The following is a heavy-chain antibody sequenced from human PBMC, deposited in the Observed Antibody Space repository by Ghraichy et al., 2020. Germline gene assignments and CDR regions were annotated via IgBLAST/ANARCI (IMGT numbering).Heavy chain of an antibody. CDR1: GYTFSNYC. CDR3: ASGGRDGYNSYFDY. CDR2: INAFNGYT. V-gene: IGHV1-18*01. J-gene: IGHJ4*02. D-gene: IGHD5-24*01. Sequence: ASVKVSCKASGYTFSNYCITWVRQAPGQGLEWMGWINAFNGYTDYAQMLQGRVTMTTDTSTGTAYMELRSLRTDDTAVFYCASGGRDGYNSYFDYWGQGTLVTVSS.